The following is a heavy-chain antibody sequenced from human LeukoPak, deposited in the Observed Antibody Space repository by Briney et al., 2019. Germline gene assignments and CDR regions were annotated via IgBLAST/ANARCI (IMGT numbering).Heavy chain of an antibody. Sequence: ASVKVSCKASGYTFTGYYMHWVRQAPGQGLEWMGIINPSGSSTSYAQKFQGRVTMTRDTSTSTVYMELSSLRSEDTAVYYCARVGRPVWFGELFYYYYGMDVWGQGTTVTVSS. D-gene: IGHD3-10*01. J-gene: IGHJ6*02. CDR2: INPSGSST. CDR1: GYTFTGYY. CDR3: ARVGRPVWFGELFYYYYGMDV. V-gene: IGHV1-46*01.